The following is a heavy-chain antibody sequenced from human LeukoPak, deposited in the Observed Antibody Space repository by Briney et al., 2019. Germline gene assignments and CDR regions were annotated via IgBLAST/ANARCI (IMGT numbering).Heavy chain of an antibody. D-gene: IGHD4-11*01. Sequence: SETLSLTCTVSGGSIRSYYWSWIRQPPGKGLEWIGYIYYSGSTNYNPSLKSRVTISVDTSKNQFSLKLSSVTAADTAVYYCARGGGDYSLPYFDYWGQGTLVTVSS. CDR1: GGSIRSYY. V-gene: IGHV4-59*01. CDR3: ARGGGDYSLPYFDY. J-gene: IGHJ4*02. CDR2: IYYSGST.